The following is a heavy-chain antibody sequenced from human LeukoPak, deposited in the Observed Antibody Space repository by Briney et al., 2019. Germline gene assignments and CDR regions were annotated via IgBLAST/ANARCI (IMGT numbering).Heavy chain of an antibody. J-gene: IGHJ4*02. D-gene: IGHD1-26*01. V-gene: IGHV1-8*03. CDR1: GYTFTGYN. Sequence: ASVKVSCKASGYTFTGYNMDWVRQAPGQGLEWMGWVNPNSGNTGYAQKFQGRVTITRNTSISTAYMELSSLTSEDMAVYYCAKEGLIVGAPRNYFDYWGQGTLVTVSS. CDR2: VNPNSGNT. CDR3: AKEGLIVGAPRNYFDY.